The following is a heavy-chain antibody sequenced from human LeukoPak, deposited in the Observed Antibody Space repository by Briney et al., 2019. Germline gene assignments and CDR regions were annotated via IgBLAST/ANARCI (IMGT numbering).Heavy chain of an antibody. D-gene: IGHD3-10*01. Sequence: SETLSLTCTVSGGSISSGGYYWSWIRQRPGKGLEWIGYIYYSGSTYHNPSLKSRVTISIDTSKNQFSLKLNSVNVADTAVYYCARKSEYYTSGSYLHWFDPWGQGTLVTVSS. CDR3: ARKSEYYTSGSYLHWFDP. V-gene: IGHV4-31*03. CDR2: IYYSGST. J-gene: IGHJ5*02. CDR1: GGSISSGGYY.